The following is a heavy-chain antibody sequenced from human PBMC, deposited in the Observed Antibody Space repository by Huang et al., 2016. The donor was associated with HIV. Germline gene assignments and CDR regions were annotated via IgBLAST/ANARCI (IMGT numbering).Heavy chain of an antibody. CDR3: ARPKLGAHDSFDV. CDR2: INHSGRT. D-gene: IGHD1-26*01. Sequence: QVQLQQWGAGLLKPSETLSLTCAVSGGSFSGYYWSLIRQPPGKGLEWIGQINHSGRTDYKPSLKSRVTMSVDTSKNQFSLRRNSVSAADTAVYFCARPKLGAHDSFDVWGQGTMVTVSS. V-gene: IGHV4-34*01. CDR1: GGSFSGYY. J-gene: IGHJ3*01.